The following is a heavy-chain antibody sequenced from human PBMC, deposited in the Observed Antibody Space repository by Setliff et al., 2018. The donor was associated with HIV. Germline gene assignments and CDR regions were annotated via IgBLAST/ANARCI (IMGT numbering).Heavy chain of an antibody. D-gene: IGHD2-2*01. V-gene: IGHV4-38-2*01. CDR2: VYHSGTT. Sequence: SETLSLTCAVSGYSISTAYYWGWIRQPPGKALEWIGSVYHSGTTYYNPSLKSRVTISVDMSNNPFSLQVTSVTAADTAVYYCTRHAGRENQLPHTYYYYMDFWGKGATVTAP. J-gene: IGHJ6*03. CDR1: GYSISTAYY. CDR3: TRHAGRENQLPHTYYYYMDF.